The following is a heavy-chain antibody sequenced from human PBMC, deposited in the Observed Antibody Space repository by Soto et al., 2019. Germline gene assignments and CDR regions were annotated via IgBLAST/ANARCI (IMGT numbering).Heavy chain of an antibody. J-gene: IGHJ5*02. Sequence: SETLSLTCTVSGGSVSNSQYFWVWLRQPPGKGLEWIGTISHSGSISYNPSLNSPVTISVDTSKNQFSLKLSSVTAADTAVYYCARDGTAQYQLLQLPNWFDPWGQGTLVTVSS. CDR1: GGSVSNSQYF. V-gene: IGHV4-39*02. CDR3: ARDGTAQYQLLQLPNWFDP. CDR2: ISHSGSI. D-gene: IGHD2-2*01.